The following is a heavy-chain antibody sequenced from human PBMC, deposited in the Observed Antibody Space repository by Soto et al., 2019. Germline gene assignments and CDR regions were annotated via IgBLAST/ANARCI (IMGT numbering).Heavy chain of an antibody. V-gene: IGHV4-4*07. CDR1: GGSISNYS. Sequence: SETLSLTCAVSGGSISNYSWSWIRQPAGKGLEWIGRFYASGYTNYNPSLKSRVTMSLDISKNQFSLRLSSVTAADTAVYYCARGNQVAMSDYWGQGTLVTVSS. CDR2: FYASGYT. CDR3: ARGNQVAMSDY. J-gene: IGHJ4*02.